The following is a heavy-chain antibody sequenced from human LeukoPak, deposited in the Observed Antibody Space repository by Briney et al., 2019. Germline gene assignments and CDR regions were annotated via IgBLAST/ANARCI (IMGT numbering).Heavy chain of an antibody. Sequence: GGSLRLSCAASGFTFSDYYMTWIRQAPGMGLEWVSYISSRGDTMSYADSVKGRFTVSRDNAKNSLYLQMNSLRAEDTAVYFCARKQGSYIDYWGQGTLLTVSS. CDR2: ISSRGDTM. CDR3: ARKQGSYIDY. J-gene: IGHJ4*02. CDR1: GFTFSDYY. V-gene: IGHV3-11*01.